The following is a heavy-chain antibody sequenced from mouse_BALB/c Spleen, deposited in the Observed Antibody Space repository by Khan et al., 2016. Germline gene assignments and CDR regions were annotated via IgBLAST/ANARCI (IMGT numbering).Heavy chain of an antibody. CDR2: IWSGEIT. D-gene: IGHD2-12*01. CDR1: GFSLTDYG. V-gene: IGHV2-6-5*01. CDR3: AKHDNTIAMED. Sequence: QVQLMQSGPGLVAPSQCLSITCTVSGFSLTDYGVSWIRQPPGKGLEWLGVIWSGEITYYNSAHNSRLSISKDNSKSQVFLKRNSLQTDDTDMYYRAKHDNTIAMEDWGQGTSVTISS. J-gene: IGHJ4*01.